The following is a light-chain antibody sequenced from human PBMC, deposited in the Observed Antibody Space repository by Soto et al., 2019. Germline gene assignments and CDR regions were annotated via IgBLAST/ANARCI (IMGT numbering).Light chain of an antibody. CDR1: SDVSSIY. Sequence: LTQSPRTLSLSTGERATLSCRASSDVSSIYLAWYQQKPGQAPRLLIYGASSRATGIPDRFSGSGSGTEFTLTISSLQSEDFALYYCQQYNIWPQTFGQGTKVDIK. V-gene: IGKV3-20*01. CDR2: GAS. J-gene: IGKJ1*01. CDR3: QQYNIWPQT.